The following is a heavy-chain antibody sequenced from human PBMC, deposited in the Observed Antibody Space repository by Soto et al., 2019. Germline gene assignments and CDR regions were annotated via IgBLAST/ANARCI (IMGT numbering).Heavy chain of an antibody. J-gene: IGHJ2*01. Sequence: QLQLQESGSGLVKPSETLSLTCAVSGDSISSGDYSWNWIRQPPGKGLEWIANIDHSGSTYYNPSLKSRVTISVDRSKTQFSLKLSSVTAADTAVYYCARGAPNWYYSFDLWGRGTLVTVSS. D-gene: IGHD1-7*01. V-gene: IGHV4-30-2*01. CDR2: IDHSGST. CDR3: ARGAPNWYYSFDL. CDR1: GDSISSGDYS.